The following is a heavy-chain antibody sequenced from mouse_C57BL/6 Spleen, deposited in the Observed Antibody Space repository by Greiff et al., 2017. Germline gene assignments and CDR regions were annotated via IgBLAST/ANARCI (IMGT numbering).Heavy chain of an antibody. Sequence: EVKLQESGPGLVKPSQSLSLTCSVTGYSITSGYYWNWIRQFPGNKLEWMGYISYDGSNNYNPSLKNRISITRDTSKNQFFLKLNSVTTEDTATYYCARDQGLYYGSSWYAMDYWGQGTSVTVSS. D-gene: IGHD1-1*01. CDR1: GYSITSGYY. CDR3: ARDQGLYYGSSWYAMDY. CDR2: ISYDGSN. V-gene: IGHV3-6*01. J-gene: IGHJ4*01.